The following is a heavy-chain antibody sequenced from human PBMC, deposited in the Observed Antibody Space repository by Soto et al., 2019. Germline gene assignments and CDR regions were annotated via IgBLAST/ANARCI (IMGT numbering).Heavy chain of an antibody. Sequence: GGSLRLSCAASGFTFSSYGMHWVRQAPGKGLEWVAVIWYDGSNKYYADSVKGRFTISRDNSKNTLYLQMSSLRAEDTAVYYCARERYYGSGSANPFDYWGQGTLVTVSS. V-gene: IGHV3-33*01. J-gene: IGHJ4*02. D-gene: IGHD3-10*01. CDR1: GFTFSSYG. CDR3: ARERYYGSGSANPFDY. CDR2: IWYDGSNK.